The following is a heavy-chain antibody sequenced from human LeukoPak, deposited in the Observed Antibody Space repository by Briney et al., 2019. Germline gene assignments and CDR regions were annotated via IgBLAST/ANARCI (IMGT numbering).Heavy chain of an antibody. CDR2: IKRKTDGGTT. D-gene: IGHD3-3*01. J-gene: IGHJ4*02. CDR1: GFTFNNAW. V-gene: IGHV3-15*01. Sequence: GGSLRLSCAASGFTFNNAWMSWVRQAPGKGLEWVGHIKRKTDGGTTDYAAPVKGRFTISRDDSKNTLYLQMSSLKTEDTAVYYCTAQIISSGFWSFDSWGQGTLVTVSS. CDR3: TAQIISSGFWSFDS.